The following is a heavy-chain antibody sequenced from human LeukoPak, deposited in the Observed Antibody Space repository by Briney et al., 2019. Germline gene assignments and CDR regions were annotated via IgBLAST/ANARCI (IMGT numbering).Heavy chain of an antibody. CDR2: ITWNSGNM. CDR1: GFNFDDHG. J-gene: IGHJ4*02. CDR3: ARDNRDIVGATGDY. V-gene: IGHV3-9*01. D-gene: IGHD1-26*01. Sequence: GGSLRLSCVASGFNFDDHGMHWVRQAPGKGLEWVSGITWNSGNMVYADSVKGRFTISRDNSKNTLYLQMNSLRAEDTAVYYCARDNRDIVGATGDYWGQGTLVTVSS.